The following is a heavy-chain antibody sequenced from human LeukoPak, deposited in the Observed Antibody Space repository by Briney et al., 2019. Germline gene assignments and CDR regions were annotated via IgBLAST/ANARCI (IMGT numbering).Heavy chain of an antibody. Sequence: SQTLSLTCTVSGGSISSGGHYWSWIRQPAGKGLEYLGRISSTGSTNYNPSLRSRVTISVDTSKNQFSLKLSSVTAADTAVYYCARGQTLFDYWGQGTLVTVSS. V-gene: IGHV4-61*02. CDR2: ISSTGST. CDR3: ARGQTLFDY. J-gene: IGHJ4*02. CDR1: GGSISSGGHY.